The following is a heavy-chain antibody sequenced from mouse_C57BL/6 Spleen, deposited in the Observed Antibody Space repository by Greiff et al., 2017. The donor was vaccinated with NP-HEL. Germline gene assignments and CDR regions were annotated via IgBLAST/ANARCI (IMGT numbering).Heavy chain of an antibody. CDR1: GYSITSGYY. CDR3: AREGYGSPDY. CDR2: ISYDGSN. Sequence: EVQLQQSGPGLVKPSQSLSLTCSVTGYSITSGYYWNWIRQFPGNKLEWMGYISYDGSNNYNPSLKNRISSTRDTSKNQFFLKLNSVTTEDTATYYCAREGYGSPDYWGQGTTLTVSS. D-gene: IGHD1-1*01. V-gene: IGHV3-6*01. J-gene: IGHJ2*01.